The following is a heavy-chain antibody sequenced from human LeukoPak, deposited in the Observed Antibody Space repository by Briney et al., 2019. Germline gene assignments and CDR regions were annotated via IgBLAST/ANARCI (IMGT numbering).Heavy chain of an antibody. V-gene: IGHV1-69*05. J-gene: IGHJ4*02. Sequence: SVKVSCKVSGGTFSNYVISWVRQAPGQGLEWMGGIIPVFGTPNYAQKFRDRVTITTDESTSTAHMEMSSLRSEDTAVYYCARSHSPAYYAPFGYWGQGTLVAVSA. CDR1: GGTFSNYV. CDR2: IIPVFGTP. D-gene: IGHD3-22*01. CDR3: ARSHSPAYYAPFGY.